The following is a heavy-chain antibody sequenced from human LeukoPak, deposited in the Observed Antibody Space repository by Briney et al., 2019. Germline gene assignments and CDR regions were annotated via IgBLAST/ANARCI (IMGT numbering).Heavy chain of an antibody. CDR3: ARNARDSVFDL. CDR2: ISSDGTNK. V-gene: IGHV3-30-3*01. CDR1: GFTFRSYA. J-gene: IGHJ3*01. Sequence: PGRSLRLSCVASGFTFRSYAMHWVRQAPGKGLEWVIVISSDGTNKYYADSVKGRFTVSRDNSKNTLYLQMNSLRDKDTAVYYCARNARDSVFDLWGQGTMVTVSS.